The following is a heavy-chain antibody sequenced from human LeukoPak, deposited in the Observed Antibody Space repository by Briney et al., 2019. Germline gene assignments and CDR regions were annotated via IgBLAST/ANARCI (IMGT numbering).Heavy chain of an antibody. CDR1: GFTFSSYG. V-gene: IGHV3-30*18. D-gene: IGHD3-16*01. CDR2: ISYDGSNK. CDR3: AKDRASHDAFDI. J-gene: IGHJ3*02. Sequence: GGSLRLSCAASGFTFSSYGMHCVRQAPGKGLEWVAVISYDGSNKYYADSVKGRFTISRDNSKNTLYLQMNSLRAEDTAVYYCAKDRASHDAFDIWGQGTMVTVSS.